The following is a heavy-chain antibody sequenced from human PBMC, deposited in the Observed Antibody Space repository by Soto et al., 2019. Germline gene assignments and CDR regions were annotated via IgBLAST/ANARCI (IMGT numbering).Heavy chain of an antibody. CDR3: ARGVLARPSRKAARGRNNWFDP. Sequence: SETLSLTCTVTGGSISPYYWSWIRQPPGRGLEWIGHIHYSGKTNYNPSLKSRVTISVDTSTNQFSLKLSSVTAADTAVYYCARGVLARPSRKAARGRNNWFDPWGQGTLVTVSS. V-gene: IGHV4-59*12. J-gene: IGHJ5*02. D-gene: IGHD6-6*01. CDR1: GGSISPYY. CDR2: IHYSGKT.